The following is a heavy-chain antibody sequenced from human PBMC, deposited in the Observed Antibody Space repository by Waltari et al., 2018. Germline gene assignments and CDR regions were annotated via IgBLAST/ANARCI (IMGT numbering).Heavy chain of an antibody. CDR2: SSSASMYT. CDR1: GFNFNDSY. Sequence: QVQLVESGGGLLKPGGSLRLSCAASGFNFNDSYMNWIRQAPGKGREGMSDSSSASMYTKDSESVRGRFIIARDKSRKSVYLHINSPGAEDTAIYFCARGRGSSGWYYFDLWGQGALVTVS. D-gene: IGHD6-19*01. J-gene: IGHJ4*02. CDR3: ARGRGSSGWYYFDL. V-gene: IGHV3-11*06.